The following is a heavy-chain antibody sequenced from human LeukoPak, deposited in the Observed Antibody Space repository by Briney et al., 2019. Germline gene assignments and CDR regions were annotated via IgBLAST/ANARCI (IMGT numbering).Heavy chain of an antibody. V-gene: IGHV1-69*13. CDR2: IIPIFGTA. CDR1: GGTFSSYA. Sequence: ASVKVSCKASGGTFSSYAISWVRQAPGQGLEWMGGIIPIFGTANYAQKFQGRVTITADESTSTAYMELSSLRSEDTAVYYCAREEYYDILTGYYNTGYFDYWGQGTLVTVSS. D-gene: IGHD3-9*01. CDR3: AREEYYDILTGYYNTGYFDY. J-gene: IGHJ4*02.